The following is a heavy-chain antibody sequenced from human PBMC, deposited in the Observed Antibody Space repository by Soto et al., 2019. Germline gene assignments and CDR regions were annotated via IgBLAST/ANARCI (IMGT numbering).Heavy chain of an antibody. J-gene: IGHJ4*02. CDR2: INHSGST. Sequence: SETLSLTCAVYGGSFSGYYWSWIRQPPGKGLEWIGEINHSGSTNYNPSLKSRVTISVDTSKNQFSLKLSSATAADTAVYYCARAGIAAAGGVDYWGQGTLVTVSS. CDR3: ARAGIAAAGGVDY. D-gene: IGHD6-13*01. V-gene: IGHV4-34*01. CDR1: GGSFSGYY.